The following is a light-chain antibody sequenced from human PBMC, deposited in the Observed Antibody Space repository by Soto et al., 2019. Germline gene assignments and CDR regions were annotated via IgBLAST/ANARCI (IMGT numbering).Light chain of an antibody. CDR1: QSVSNNY. V-gene: IGKV3D-20*02. Sequence: EIVLTQSPGTLSLSPGERATHSCRASQSVSNNYLAWYQQKPGQAPRLLIYGASNRATGIPDRFSGSGSGTDFTLTINSLEPEDFAVYYCQQRSNWPSITFGQGTRLEI. CDR3: QQRSNWPSIT. CDR2: GAS. J-gene: IGKJ5*01.